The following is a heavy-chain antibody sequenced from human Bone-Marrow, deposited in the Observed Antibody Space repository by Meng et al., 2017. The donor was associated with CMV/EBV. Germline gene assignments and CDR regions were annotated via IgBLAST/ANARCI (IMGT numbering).Heavy chain of an antibody. CDR1: GYTLTDLS. CDR3: ATRMLYYDTQDY. V-gene: IGHV1-24*01. J-gene: IGHJ4*02. Sequence: ASVKVSCKVSGYTLTDLSMHWVRQAPGKGLEWMGGFDPEDGKTIYAQNFQGRVTMTEDTSTDTAYMELTSLTSEDTAVYYCATRMLYYDTQDYWGQGTLVTVYS. D-gene: IGHD3-22*01. CDR2: FDPEDGKT.